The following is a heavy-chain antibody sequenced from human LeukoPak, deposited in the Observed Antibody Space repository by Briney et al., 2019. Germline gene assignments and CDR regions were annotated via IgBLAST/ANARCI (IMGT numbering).Heavy chain of an antibody. CDR1: GFTFSNYW. J-gene: IGHJ4*02. CDR2: INIDGATT. CDR3: ARETAVSGGIFFDY. V-gene: IGHV3-74*01. Sequence: QPGGSLRLSCAASGFTFSNYWLHWVRQAPGKGLVWVSRINIDGATTIYADSVRGRFTVSRDNAQNTLWLQMNSLRAEDTALYYCARETAVSGGIFFDYWGQGTLVTVSS. D-gene: IGHD3-9*01.